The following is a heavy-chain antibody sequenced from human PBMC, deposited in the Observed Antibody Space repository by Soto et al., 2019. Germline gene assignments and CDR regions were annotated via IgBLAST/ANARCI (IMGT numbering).Heavy chain of an antibody. CDR1: GGSISSRPYY. CDR2: IFYSGFT. V-gene: IGHV4-39*01. D-gene: IGHD1-7*01. J-gene: IGHJ4*02. CDR3: ARHNQEKTGTSPFDY. Sequence: PAETLSLTCTVSGGSISSRPYYWGWIRQPPGKGLEWIGSIFYSGFTYYNPSLKSRVTISVDTSKNQFSLKLSSVTAADTAVYYCARHNQEKTGTSPFDYWGQGTLVTVSS.